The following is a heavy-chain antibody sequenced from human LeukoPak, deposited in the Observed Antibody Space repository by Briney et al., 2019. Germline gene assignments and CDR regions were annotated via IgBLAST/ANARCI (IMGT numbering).Heavy chain of an antibody. CDR2: IHYTGST. J-gene: IGHJ6*03. Sequence: SETLSLTCTVSGGSISGYYWSWLRQPPGKGVEWIGFIHYTGSTHYNPSLKSRVTMSVDTSKNQFSLKLSSVTAADTAVYYCARGRGRYSKGYYYMDVWGKGTTVTVSS. D-gene: IGHD4-11*01. CDR1: GGSISGYY. V-gene: IGHV4-59*12. CDR3: ARGRGRYSKGYYYMDV.